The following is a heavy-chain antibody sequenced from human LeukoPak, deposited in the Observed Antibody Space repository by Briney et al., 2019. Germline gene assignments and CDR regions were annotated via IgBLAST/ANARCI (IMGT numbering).Heavy chain of an antibody. Sequence: GASVKVSCKASGYTFTSYGISWVRQAPGQGLEWMGWISAYNGNTNYAQKLRGRVTMTTDTSTSTAYMELRSLRSDDTAVYYCARAAGSGSYYKNGAFDIWGQGTMVTVSS. CDR3: ARAAGSGSYYKNGAFDI. D-gene: IGHD3-10*01. J-gene: IGHJ3*02. V-gene: IGHV1-18*04. CDR2: ISAYNGNT. CDR1: GYTFTSYG.